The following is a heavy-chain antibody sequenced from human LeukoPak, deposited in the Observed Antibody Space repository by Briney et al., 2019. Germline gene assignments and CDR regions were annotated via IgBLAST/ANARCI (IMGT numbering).Heavy chain of an antibody. D-gene: IGHD3-9*01. V-gene: IGHV3-23*01. CDR1: AFTFSNYA. CDR2: ITGSGTNR. CDR3: VIWGDYDVLTGYYVPDY. J-gene: IGHJ4*02. Sequence: AGGSLRLSCVASAFTFSNYAMSWVRQAPGKGLEWVSAITGSGTNRYYADSLKGRFTTSRDNSKNTVLLQMNSLRHEDTAIYYCVIWGDYDVLTGYYVPDYWGQGTLVTVAS.